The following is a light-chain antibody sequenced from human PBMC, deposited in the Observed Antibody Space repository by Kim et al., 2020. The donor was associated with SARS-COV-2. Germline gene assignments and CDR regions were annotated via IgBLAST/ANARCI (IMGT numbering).Light chain of an antibody. Sequence: PGRTATMTCGECEIEVKNVPCYQQQPGRAPVLVVHYDTDRPSGVPEQFSGSKTGNTAALSISRVEAGDEADYYCQVFDDSSDQYVVFGGGTQLTVL. J-gene: IGLJ2*01. CDR3: QVFDDSSDQYVV. CDR2: YDT. V-gene: IGLV3-21*03. CDR1: EIEVKN.